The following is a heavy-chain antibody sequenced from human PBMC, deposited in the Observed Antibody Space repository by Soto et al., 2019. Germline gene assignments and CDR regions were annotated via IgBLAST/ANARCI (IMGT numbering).Heavy chain of an antibody. D-gene: IGHD3-16*01. Sequence: QVQLVESGGGVVQPGRSLRLSCAASGFTFSSYAMHWVRQAPGKGLEWVAVISYDGSNKYYADSVKGRFTISRDNAKNTLYLQMTRLGAEDTAVYYCARDVGGGRRYCDVDYWGQGTLVTVSS. CDR1: GFTFSSYA. J-gene: IGHJ4*02. CDR3: ARDVGGGRRYCDVDY. V-gene: IGHV3-30-3*01. CDR2: ISYDGSNK.